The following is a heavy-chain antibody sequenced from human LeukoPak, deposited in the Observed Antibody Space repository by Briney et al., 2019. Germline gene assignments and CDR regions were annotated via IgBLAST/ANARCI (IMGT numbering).Heavy chain of an antibody. D-gene: IGHD3-10*01. CDR1: GGSISSGSYY. V-gene: IGHV4-61*02. Sequence: KPSQTLSLTCTVSGGSISSGSYYWSWIRQPAGKGLEWIGGIYTSGSTNYNPSLKSRVTISVDTSKNQFSLKLSSVTAADTAVYYCARASWFGESTTDYWGQGTLVTVSS. J-gene: IGHJ4*02. CDR2: IYTSGST. CDR3: ARASWFGESTTDY.